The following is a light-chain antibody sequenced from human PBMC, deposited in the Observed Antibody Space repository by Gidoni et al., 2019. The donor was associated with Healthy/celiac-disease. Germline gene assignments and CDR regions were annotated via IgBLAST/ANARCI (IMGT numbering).Light chain of an antibody. J-gene: IGKJ2*01. Sequence: EIVLTQSPGTLSLSPGERATPSCRASQSVSSSYLAWYQQKPGQAPRLLIYGASSRATGIPDRFSGSGSGTDFTLTISRLEPEDFAVYYCQQYGSSPQTFGQXTKLEIK. CDR1: QSVSSSY. CDR2: GAS. CDR3: QQYGSSPQT. V-gene: IGKV3-20*01.